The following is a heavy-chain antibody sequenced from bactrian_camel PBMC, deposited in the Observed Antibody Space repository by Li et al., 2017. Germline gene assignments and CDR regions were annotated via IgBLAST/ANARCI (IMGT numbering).Heavy chain of an antibody. V-gene: IGHV3S63*01. Sequence: HVQLVESGGGSVQAGGSLRLSCLASGYSDNCITWFRRAPGKEREGVAGIYTGDGSTYYADSVKGRFTISQDNAKNTLYLQMNALKPEDTAMYYCAARAARWCLGRAYDYNYWGQGTQVTVS. CDR2: IYTGDGST. CDR1: GYSDNC. J-gene: IGHJ4*01. D-gene: IGHD1*01. CDR3: AARAARWCLGRAYDYNY.